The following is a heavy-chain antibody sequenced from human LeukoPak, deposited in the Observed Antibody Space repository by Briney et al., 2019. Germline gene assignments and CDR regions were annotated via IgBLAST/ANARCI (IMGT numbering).Heavy chain of an antibody. Sequence: GGSLRLSCSASGFTFDDYAVSWFRQAPGKGLEWVGFIRSKAFGGTPGYAASVRGRFTISRDDSKSIAYLQMNSLKTEDTAVYYCTRNTVTVHFDYWSQGTLVTVSS. CDR1: GFTFDDYA. CDR3: TRNTVTVHFDY. CDR2: IRSKAFGGTP. D-gene: IGHD4-17*01. V-gene: IGHV3-49*03. J-gene: IGHJ4*02.